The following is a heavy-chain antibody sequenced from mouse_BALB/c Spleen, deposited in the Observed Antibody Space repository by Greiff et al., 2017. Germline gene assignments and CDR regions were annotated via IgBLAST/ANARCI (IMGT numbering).Heavy chain of an antibody. D-gene: IGHD1-1*01. CDR3: ARPFYYGSSWGWYFDV. Sequence: VQLQQSGPELVKPGASVKISCKASGYTFTDYNMHWVKQSHGKSLEWIGYIYPYNGGTGYNQKFKSKATLTVDNSSSTAYMELRSLTSEDSAVYYCARPFYYGSSWGWYFDVWGAGTTVTVSS. J-gene: IGHJ1*01. CDR1: GYTFTDYN. V-gene: IGHV1S29*02. CDR2: IYPYNGGT.